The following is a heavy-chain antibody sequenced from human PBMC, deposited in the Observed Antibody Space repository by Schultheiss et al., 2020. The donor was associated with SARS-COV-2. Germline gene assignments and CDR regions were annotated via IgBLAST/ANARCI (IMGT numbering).Heavy chain of an antibody. CDR1: GGSISSGGYY. CDR3: ARGIPAAGSPHWYFDL. D-gene: IGHD6-13*01. CDR2: IYYSGST. V-gene: IGHV4-31*03. J-gene: IGHJ2*01. Sequence: SQTLSLTCTVSGGSISSGGYYWSWIRQHPGKGLEWIGYIYYSGSTYYNPSLKSRVTISVDTSKNQFSLKLSSVTAADTAVYYCARGIPAAGSPHWYFDLWGRGTLVTVSS.